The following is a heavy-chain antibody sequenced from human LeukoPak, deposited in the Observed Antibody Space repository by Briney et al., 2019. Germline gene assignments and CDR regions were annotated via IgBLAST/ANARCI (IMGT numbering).Heavy chain of an antibody. V-gene: IGHV3-7*01. CDR1: GLTFSIHW. J-gene: IGHJ4*02. Sequence: AGGSLRLSCAASGLTFSIHWMNWVRQAPGKGLECVANINQGGSDKYYVDSVKGRFTISRDNTKNSLYLQMNSLRAEDTAVYYCVGGDYWGQGTLVTVSS. CDR2: INQGGSDK. CDR3: VGGDY.